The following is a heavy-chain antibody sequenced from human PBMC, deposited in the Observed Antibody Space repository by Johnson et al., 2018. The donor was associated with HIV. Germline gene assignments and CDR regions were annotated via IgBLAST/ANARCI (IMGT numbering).Heavy chain of an antibody. D-gene: IGHD1-26*01. J-gene: IGHJ3*02. Sequence: QMQLVESGGGVVQPGRSLRLSCAASGFTFRSYAMHWVRQAPGQGLEWVAVISYDGSNKFYTDSVKGRFTISRDNSKNTLSLQMNSPRAEDTAVYYCAKDRPPSDIIVGASAHDAFDIWGQGTMVTVSS. CDR1: GFTFRSYA. CDR3: AKDRPPSDIIVGASAHDAFDI. V-gene: IGHV3-30*04. CDR2: ISYDGSNK.